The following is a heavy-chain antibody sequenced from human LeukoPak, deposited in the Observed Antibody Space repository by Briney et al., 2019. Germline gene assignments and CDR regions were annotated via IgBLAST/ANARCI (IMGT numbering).Heavy chain of an antibody. Sequence: PSETLSLTCSVSSGSMSSHYWSWIRQPPGKGLEWIGYIYNSESTNYNPSLRSRVTISVGTSENQFSLKLTSVTAADTAVYYCARGTRGPLVRRITIFDYWGQGTLVTVSS. CDR2: IYNSEST. V-gene: IGHV4-59*11. CDR3: ARGTRGPLVRRITIFDY. CDR1: SGSMSSHY. J-gene: IGHJ4*02. D-gene: IGHD3-10*01.